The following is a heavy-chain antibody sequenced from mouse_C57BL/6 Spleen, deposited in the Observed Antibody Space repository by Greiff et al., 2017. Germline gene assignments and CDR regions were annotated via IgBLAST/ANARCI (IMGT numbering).Heavy chain of an antibody. D-gene: IGHD2-3*01. CDR1: GYTFTSYW. J-gene: IGHJ2*01. Sequence: QVQLQQSGAELVMPGASVKLSCKASGYTFTSYWMHWVKQRPGQGLEWIGEIDPSDSYTNYNQKFKGKSTLTVDKSSSTAYMQLSSLTSEDSAVYYCARDGPYYFDYWGQGTTLTVSS. CDR2: IDPSDSYT. CDR3: ARDGPYYFDY. V-gene: IGHV1-69*01.